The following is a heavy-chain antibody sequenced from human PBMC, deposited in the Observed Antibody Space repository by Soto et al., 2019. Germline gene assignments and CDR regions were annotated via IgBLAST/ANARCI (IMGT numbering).Heavy chain of an antibody. D-gene: IGHD6-13*01. V-gene: IGHV3-21*01. J-gene: IGHJ5*02. Sequence: PGVSLRLSCTDSGFTFLSFTVNWILQAPVKVLHWVSTISSNSAYIYYTDALRGRFSIPRDNAKHALHLQMNSLRAEDTSVYYCMRDASRDSSARGWFDPWGPGTLVTVSS. CDR3: MRDASRDSSARGWFDP. CDR1: GFTFLSFT. CDR2: ISSNSAYI.